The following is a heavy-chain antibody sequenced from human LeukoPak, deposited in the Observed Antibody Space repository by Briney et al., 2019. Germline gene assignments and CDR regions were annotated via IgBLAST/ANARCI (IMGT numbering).Heavy chain of an antibody. D-gene: IGHD7-27*01. Sequence: GGSLRLSCAASGFTFSSYSMNWVRQAPGKGLEWVSSISSSSSYIYYADSVKGRFTISRDNAKNSLYLQMNSLRAEDTAVYYCASDGGQLTGENYYYGMDVWGQGTTVTVSS. CDR3: ASDGGQLTGENYYYGMDV. V-gene: IGHV3-21*01. J-gene: IGHJ6*02. CDR2: ISSSSSYI. CDR1: GFTFSSYS.